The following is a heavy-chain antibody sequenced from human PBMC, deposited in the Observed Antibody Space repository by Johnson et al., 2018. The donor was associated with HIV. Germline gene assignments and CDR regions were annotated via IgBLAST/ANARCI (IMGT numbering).Heavy chain of an antibody. CDR1: GFTFSNYG. J-gene: IGHJ3*02. D-gene: IGHD5-12*01. V-gene: IGHV3-7*03. CDR2: IKQDGSEK. CDR3: ARAPGYPDAFDI. Sequence: VQLVESGGGVVQPGRSLRLSCAASGFTFSNYGMHWVRQAPGKGLEWVANIKQDGSEKYYVDSVKGRFTISRDNAKNSLYLQMNSLRAEDTALYYCARAPGYPDAFDIWGQGTMVTVSS.